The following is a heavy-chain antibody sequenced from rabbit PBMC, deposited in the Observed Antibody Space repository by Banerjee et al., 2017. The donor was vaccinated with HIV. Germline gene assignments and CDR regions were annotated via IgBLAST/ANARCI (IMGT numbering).Heavy chain of an antibody. CDR1: GFDLSSYYY. D-gene: IGHD2-1*01. Sequence: QSLLEESGGGLFQPGGSLTLTCTASGFDLSSYYYMCWVRQAPGKGLEVVACIITSSGSTWYASWVNGRFTISKSTSLNTVDLKMTSLTAADTATYFCAREESDGGGHLKLWGPGTLVTVS. V-gene: IGHV1S43*01. CDR2: IITSSGST. J-gene: IGHJ6*01. CDR3: AREESDGGGHLKL.